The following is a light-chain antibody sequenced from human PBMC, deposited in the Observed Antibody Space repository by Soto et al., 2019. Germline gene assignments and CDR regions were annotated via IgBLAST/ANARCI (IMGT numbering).Light chain of an antibody. V-gene: IGKV3-15*01. CDR2: DTS. J-gene: IGKJ5*01. CDR3: QQYSNWPPIT. CDR1: QSVSIH. Sequence: ETVITQSPGTLSVPLGERATLSCRASQSVSIHLAWYQQKPGQAPRLLIYDTSTRATGIPARFSGSGSGTEFTLTISSLQSEDFAVYYCQQYSNWPPITFCQGTRLEIK.